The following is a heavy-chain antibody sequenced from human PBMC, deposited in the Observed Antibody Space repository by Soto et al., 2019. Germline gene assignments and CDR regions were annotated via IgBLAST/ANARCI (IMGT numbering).Heavy chain of an antibody. CDR1: GFTFSVYS. V-gene: IGHV3-48*01. D-gene: IGHD5-18*01. CDR2: IMPGSSHI. J-gene: IGHJ5*02. CDR3: AKDLRIQLWLQVWFDP. Sequence: SLRLSCAASGFTFSVYSMNWVRQAPGKGLEWVSYIMPGSSHIFYADSVKGRFTISRDNAKNSLYLQMNSLRAEDTAVYYCAKDLRIQLWLQVWFDPWGQGPLVTVSS.